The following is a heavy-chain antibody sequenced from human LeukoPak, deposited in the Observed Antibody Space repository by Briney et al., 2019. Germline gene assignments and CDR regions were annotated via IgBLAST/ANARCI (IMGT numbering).Heavy chain of an antibody. D-gene: IGHD2-2*03. CDR3: ARGLGMDYAFDI. V-gene: IGHV3-33*01. CDR2: IWYDGSNK. Sequence: GGSLRLSCAASGFTFSSYGMHWVRQAPGKGLEWLAVIWYDGSNKYYADSVKGRFTISRDNSKNTLYLQMNSLRAEDTAVYYCARGLGMDYAFDIWGQGTMVTVSS. CDR1: GFTFSSYG. J-gene: IGHJ3*02.